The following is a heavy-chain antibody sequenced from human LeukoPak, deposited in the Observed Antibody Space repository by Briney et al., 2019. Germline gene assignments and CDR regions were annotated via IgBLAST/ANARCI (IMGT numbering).Heavy chain of an antibody. CDR1: GFTFSSYA. Sequence: GGSLRLSCAASGFTFSSYAMSWVRQAPGKGLEWVSAISGSGGSTYYADSVKGRFTISRDNAKNSLYLQMNSLRAEDTAVYYCARDLLWCGELSDPSYFDYWGQGTLVTVSS. V-gene: IGHV3-23*01. D-gene: IGHD3-10*01. J-gene: IGHJ4*02. CDR2: ISGSGGST. CDR3: ARDLLWCGELSDPSYFDY.